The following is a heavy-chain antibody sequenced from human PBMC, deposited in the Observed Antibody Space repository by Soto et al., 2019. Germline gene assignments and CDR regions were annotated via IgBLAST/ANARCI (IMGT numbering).Heavy chain of an antibody. V-gene: IGHV4-30-2*01. J-gene: IGHJ4*02. CDR2: IYHSGST. Sequence: PSETLSLTCAVSGGSISSGGYSWSWIRQPPGKGLEWIGYIYHSGSTYYNPSLKSRVTISVDTSKNQFSLKLTSVTAADTAVYYCAHERFGVDTAMGLDYWGQGTLVTVSS. D-gene: IGHD5-18*01. CDR1: GGSISSGGYS. CDR3: AHERFGVDTAMGLDY.